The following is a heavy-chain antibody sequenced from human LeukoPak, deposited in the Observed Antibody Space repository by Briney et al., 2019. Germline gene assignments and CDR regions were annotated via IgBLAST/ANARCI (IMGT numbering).Heavy chain of an antibody. V-gene: IGHV3-53*01. CDR3: TTGGSSGYSH. CDR2: IYSGGST. Sequence: GGSLRLSCAASAFNVSSNYMSWVRQAPGKGLEWVSVIYSGGSTDYVDSVKGRFTISRDNSKNTLYLQINNLRAEDTAVYYCTTGGSSGYSHWGQGTLVTVSS. J-gene: IGHJ4*02. CDR1: AFNVSSNY. D-gene: IGHD3-22*01.